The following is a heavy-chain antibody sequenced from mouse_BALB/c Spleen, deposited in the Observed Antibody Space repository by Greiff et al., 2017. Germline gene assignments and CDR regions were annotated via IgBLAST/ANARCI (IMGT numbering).Heavy chain of an antibody. Sequence: VQLVESGAELAKPGASVKMSCKASGYTFTSYWMHWVKQRPGQGLEWIGYINPSTGYTEYNQKFKDKATLTADKSSSTAYMQLSSLTSEDSAVYYCARGGRALFDYWGQGTTLTVSA. CDR2: INPSTGYT. V-gene: IGHV1-7*01. CDR1: GYTFTSYW. J-gene: IGHJ2*01. D-gene: IGHD3-1*01. CDR3: ARGGRALFDY.